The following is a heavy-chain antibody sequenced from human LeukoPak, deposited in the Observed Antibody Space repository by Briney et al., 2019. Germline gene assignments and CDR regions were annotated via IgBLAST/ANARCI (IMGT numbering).Heavy chain of an antibody. Sequence: GGSLRLSCAASGFTFSSYGMSWVRQAPGKGLEWVSAISGSGGSTYYADSVKGRFTISRDNSKNTLYLQMNSLRAEDTAVYYCAKDRGYTGSAFDIWGQGTMVTVSS. D-gene: IGHD1-26*01. CDR1: GFTFSSYG. CDR2: ISGSGGST. V-gene: IGHV3-23*01. J-gene: IGHJ3*02. CDR3: AKDRGYTGSAFDI.